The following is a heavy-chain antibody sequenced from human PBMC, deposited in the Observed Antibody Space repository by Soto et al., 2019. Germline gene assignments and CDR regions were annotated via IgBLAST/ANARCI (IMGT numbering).Heavy chain of an antibody. J-gene: IGHJ4*02. D-gene: IGHD5-12*01. CDR1: GATFSISV. CDR2: INSMFGTP. Sequence: QVQLVQSGAELKKPGSSVKVSCRASGATFSISVFNWVRQAPGQGLEWMGGINSMFGTPNYSQKFQGRVTISADESKSTGYLEPNKLRSEDTAIYYCARDLGGGYEPGDKRGQGTQVTVSS. V-gene: IGHV1-69*12. CDR3: ARDLGGGYEPGDK.